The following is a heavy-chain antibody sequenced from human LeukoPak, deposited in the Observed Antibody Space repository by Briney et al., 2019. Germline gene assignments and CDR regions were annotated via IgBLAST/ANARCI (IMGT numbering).Heavy chain of an antibody. CDR3: ARGGRMITFGGVLYGY. CDR2: INHSGST. D-gene: IGHD3-16*01. Sequence: SETLSLTCAVYGGSFSGYYWSWIRQPPGKGLEWIGEINHSGSTNYNPSLKSRVTISVDTSKNQFSLKLSSVTAADTAVYYCARGGRMITFGGVLYGYWGQGTLVTVSS. V-gene: IGHV4-34*01. CDR1: GGSFSGYY. J-gene: IGHJ4*02.